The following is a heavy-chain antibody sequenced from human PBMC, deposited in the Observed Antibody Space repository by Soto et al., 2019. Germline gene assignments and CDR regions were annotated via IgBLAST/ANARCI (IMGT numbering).Heavy chain of an antibody. CDR3: TGSSGTFRHFDY. V-gene: IGHV3-72*01. J-gene: IGHJ4*02. CDR1: GFIFSDHY. D-gene: IGHD1-26*01. CDR2: TRNKANGYTT. Sequence: EVQLVESGGDLVQPGASLILSCAASGFIFSDHYLDWVRQAPGRGLEWVARTRNKANGYTTECAASVKGRFTISRDDSRNSIYLPMNSLKTEDTAVYYCTGSSGTFRHFDYWGPGALVTVSS.